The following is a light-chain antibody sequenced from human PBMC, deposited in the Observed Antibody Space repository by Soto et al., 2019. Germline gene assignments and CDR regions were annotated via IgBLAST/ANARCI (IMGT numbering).Light chain of an antibody. CDR2: DVT. CDR1: SSDVGGYNF. V-gene: IGLV2-14*01. J-gene: IGLJ2*01. CDR3: CSYTTSNTLV. Sequence: QSALIQPASVSGSPGQSITISCTGTSSDVGGYNFVSWYQRHPGKAPKLMIYDVTNRPSGVSNRFSGSKSGNTASLTISGLQAEYEADYYCCSYTTSNTLVFGGGTKVTVL.